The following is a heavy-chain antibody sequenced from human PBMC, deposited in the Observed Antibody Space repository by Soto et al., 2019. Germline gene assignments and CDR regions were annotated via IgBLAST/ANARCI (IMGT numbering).Heavy chain of an antibody. CDR1: GGSISSGDYY. CDR3: ARSQRGYSYGPFDF. Sequence: SETLSLTCTISGGSISSGDYYWNWIRQPPGKGLEWIGYIYNSGSPYYNPSLKTRVTISADTSKNQFSLKLTSVTAADTAVYFCARSQRGYSYGPFDFWGQGXLVTVYS. V-gene: IGHV4-30-4*01. CDR2: IYNSGSP. J-gene: IGHJ4*02. D-gene: IGHD5-12*01.